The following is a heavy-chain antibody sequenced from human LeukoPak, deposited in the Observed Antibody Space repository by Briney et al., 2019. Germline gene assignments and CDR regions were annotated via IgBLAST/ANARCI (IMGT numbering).Heavy chain of an antibody. Sequence: GASVKVSCKASGYTFTSYGISWVRQAPGQGHEWMGWISAYNGNTNYAQKLQGRVTMTTDTSTSTAYMELRSLRSDDTAVYYCARLMDSSSWYFGDYYYYYMDVWGKGTTVTVSS. CDR2: ISAYNGNT. V-gene: IGHV1-18*01. J-gene: IGHJ6*03. CDR1: GYTFTSYG. D-gene: IGHD6-13*01. CDR3: ARLMDSSSWYFGDYYYYYMDV.